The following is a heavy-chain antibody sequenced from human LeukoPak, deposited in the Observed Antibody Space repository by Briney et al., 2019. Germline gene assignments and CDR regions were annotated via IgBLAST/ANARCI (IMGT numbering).Heavy chain of an antibody. D-gene: IGHD3-22*01. V-gene: IGHV3-23*01. CDR3: AKDRFGSSGYYFDY. CDR2: IIGSGGST. CDR1: GFTFSNYA. J-gene: IGHJ4*02. Sequence: PGRSLRLSCAAFGFTFSNYAMSWVRQAPGKGPEWVSSIIGSGGSTFYADSVRGRFTISRDNSKNTLHIELNSLRDEDTAIYYCAKDRFGSSGYYFDYWGQGTLVTVSS.